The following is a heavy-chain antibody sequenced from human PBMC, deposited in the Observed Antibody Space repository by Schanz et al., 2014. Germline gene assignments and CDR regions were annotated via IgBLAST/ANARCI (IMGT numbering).Heavy chain of an antibody. Sequence: EVRLVESGGGLVQPGRSLRLSCEASGFDFNSYSMNWVRQVPGKGLEWLSYIATSSSTRHYADSVKGRVTISRDNAKNSVSLQMRRLRVEDTAVYYCARDSRPNYDFLTAYYAIDYWGQGTLVTVSS. CDR1: GFDFNSYS. J-gene: IGHJ4*02. D-gene: IGHD3-9*01. CDR3: ARDSRPNYDFLTAYYAIDY. V-gene: IGHV3-48*01. CDR2: IATSSSTR.